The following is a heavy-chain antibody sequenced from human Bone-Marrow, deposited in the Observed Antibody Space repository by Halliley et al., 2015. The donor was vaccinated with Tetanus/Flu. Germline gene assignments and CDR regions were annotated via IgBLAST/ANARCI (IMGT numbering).Heavy chain of an antibody. J-gene: IGHJ4*02. D-gene: IGHD3-3*01. Sequence: LEWIGYFYFSGSTKYTPARKSRVTISAATSKNQSSLKLDSVIAADTAVYYCARVGPEWLMTHWAQGAPVTVSS. V-gene: IGHV4-59*01. CDR3: ARVGPEWLMTH. CDR2: FYFSGST.